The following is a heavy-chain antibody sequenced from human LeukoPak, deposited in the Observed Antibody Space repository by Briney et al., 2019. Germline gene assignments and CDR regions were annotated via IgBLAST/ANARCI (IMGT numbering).Heavy chain of an antibody. CDR2: IWYDGSNK. Sequence: GRALRLSCAASGFTFSSYGMHWVRQAPGTGLEWVAVIWYDGSNKYYADSAKGRFTISRDNSKNTLYLQMNSLRAEDTAVYYCAKRSYCYGGYYYYYMDVWGKGTTVTVSS. V-gene: IGHV3-33*06. D-gene: IGHD5-18*01. CDR3: AKRSYCYGGYYYYYMDV. CDR1: GFTFSSYG. J-gene: IGHJ6*03.